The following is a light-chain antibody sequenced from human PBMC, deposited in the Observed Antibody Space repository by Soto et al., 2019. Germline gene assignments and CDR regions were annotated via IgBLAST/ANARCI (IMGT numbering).Light chain of an antibody. V-gene: IGKV1-27*01. CDR3: QRYNSAPL. Sequence: IQITQSPSSLSASVGDGVTITCRASQGGSDDLGWYQQKPGKVPKHLIYAASTLQSGVPSRFSGSGSGTDFTLTISSLQPEDVATYYCQRYNSAPLFGPGTKVDIK. CDR1: QGGSDD. J-gene: IGKJ3*01. CDR2: AAS.